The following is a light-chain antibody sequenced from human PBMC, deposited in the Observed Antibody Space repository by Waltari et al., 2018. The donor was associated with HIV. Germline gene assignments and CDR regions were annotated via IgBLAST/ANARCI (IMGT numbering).Light chain of an antibody. CDR1: SSDVGGYNY. CDR3: SSYAGSNNVI. CDR2: AVS. V-gene: IGLV2-8*01. Sequence: QSALTQPPSASGSPRPSVTISCTGTSSDVGGYNYFSWYQQHPRKAPKLMIYAVSKRPSGVPDRFSGSKSGNTASLTVSGLQAEDEAEYYCSSYAGSNNVIFGGGTKLTVL. J-gene: IGLJ2*01.